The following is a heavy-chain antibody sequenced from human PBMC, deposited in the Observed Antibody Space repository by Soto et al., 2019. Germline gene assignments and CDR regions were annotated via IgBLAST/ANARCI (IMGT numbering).Heavy chain of an antibody. CDR1: GGSISSYY. V-gene: IGHV4-59*05. CDR3: ATLEGIAVAGTHDY. CDR2: IYYSGST. Sequence: SETLSLTCTVSGGSISSYYWSWIRQPPGKGLEWIGSIYYSGSTYYNPSLKSRVTISVDTSKNQFSLKLSSVTAADTAVYYCATLEGIAVAGTHDYWGQGALVTVSS. D-gene: IGHD6-19*01. J-gene: IGHJ4*02.